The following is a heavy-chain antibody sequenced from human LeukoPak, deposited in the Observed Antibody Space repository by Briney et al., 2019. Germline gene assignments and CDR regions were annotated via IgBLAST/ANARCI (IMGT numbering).Heavy chain of an antibody. V-gene: IGHV3-74*01. CDR3: ARDGGEGGEYAFDI. Sequence: GGSLRLSCAASGFTFSSYWMHWVRQAPGKGLVWVSRINSDGSSTRYADSVKGRFTISRDNAKNTLYLQMNSLRAEDTAVYYCARDGGEGGEYAFDIWGQGTMVTVSS. CDR1: GFTFSSYW. J-gene: IGHJ3*02. D-gene: IGHD3-10*01. CDR2: INSDGSST.